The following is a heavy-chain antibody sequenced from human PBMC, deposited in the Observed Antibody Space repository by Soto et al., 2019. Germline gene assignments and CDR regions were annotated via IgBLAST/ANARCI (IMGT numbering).Heavy chain of an antibody. J-gene: IGHJ6*02. CDR2: ISSNGGST. D-gene: IGHD3-3*01. Sequence: GGSVRLSCSASGFTFSIYAMHWVLQAPWKGLEYVSAISSNGGSTYYADSVKGRFTISRDNSKNTLYLQMSSLRAEDTAVYYCVKDGGLRFLEWLLSLDVWGQGTTVTVSS. CDR1: GFTFSIYA. CDR3: VKDGGLRFLEWLLSLDV. V-gene: IGHV3-64D*06.